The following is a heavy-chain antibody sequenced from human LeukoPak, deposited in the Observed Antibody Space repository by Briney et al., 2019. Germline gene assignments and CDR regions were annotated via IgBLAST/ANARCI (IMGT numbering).Heavy chain of an antibody. CDR1: GGSFSGYY. CDR3: ARVVDDSSGYYYGPPAAFDY. J-gene: IGHJ4*02. V-gene: IGHV4-34*01. D-gene: IGHD3-22*01. Sequence: SETLSLTCAVYGGSFSGYYWSWIRQPPGKGLEWIGEINHSGSTNYNPSLKSRVTISVDTSKNQSSLKLSSVTAADTAVYYCARVVDDSSGYYYGPPAAFDYWGQGTLVTVSS. CDR2: INHSGST.